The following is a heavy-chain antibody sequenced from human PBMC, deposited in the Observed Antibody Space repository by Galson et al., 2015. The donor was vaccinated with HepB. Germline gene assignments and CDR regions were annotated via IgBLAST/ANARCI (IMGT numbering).Heavy chain of an antibody. CDR3: ARDRYYDSSGYSFYWYFDL. Sequence: SLRLSCAASGFTFSSYSMNWVRQAPGKGLEWVSYISSSSSTIYYADSVKGRFTISRDNAKNSLYLQMNSLRAEDTAVYYCARDRYYDSSGYSFYWYFDLWGRGTLVTVSS. J-gene: IGHJ2*01. CDR2: ISSSSSTI. V-gene: IGHV3-48*01. D-gene: IGHD3-22*01. CDR1: GFTFSSYS.